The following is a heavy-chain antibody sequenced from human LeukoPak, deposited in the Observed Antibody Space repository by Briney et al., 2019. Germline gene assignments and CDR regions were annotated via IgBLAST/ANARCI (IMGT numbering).Heavy chain of an antibody. V-gene: IGHV4-59*08. CDR3: ATLRYSHGYET. D-gene: IGHD5-18*01. J-gene: IGHJ4*02. CDR2: VYYDGRS. Sequence: SETLSLTCAVYGGSFSGHFWSWIRQPPEKGLEWIGYVYYDGRSNYNSSLRSRVTMSLDTSKNQFSLKLSSVTAADTAVYYCATLRYSHGYETWGQGTLVTVSS. CDR1: GGSFSGHF.